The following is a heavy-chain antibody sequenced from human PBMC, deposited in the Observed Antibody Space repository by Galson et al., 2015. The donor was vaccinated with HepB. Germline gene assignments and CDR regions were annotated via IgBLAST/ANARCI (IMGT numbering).Heavy chain of an antibody. CDR3: ARVTTVTTFDY. Sequence: SLRLSCAASGFTFSSYSMNWVRQAPGKGLEWVSYISSSSSTIYYADSVKGRFTISRDNAKNSLYLQMNSLRAEDTAVYYCARVTTVTTFDYWGQGTLVTVSS. CDR1: GFTFSSYS. D-gene: IGHD4-17*01. V-gene: IGHV3-48*01. J-gene: IGHJ4*02. CDR2: ISSSSSTI.